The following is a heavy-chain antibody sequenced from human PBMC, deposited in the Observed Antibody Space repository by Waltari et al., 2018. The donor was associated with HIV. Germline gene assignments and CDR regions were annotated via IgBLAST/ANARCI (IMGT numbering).Heavy chain of an antibody. D-gene: IGHD3-3*01. CDR1: GFTFSTFA. Sequence: EVHLLESGGGLVQPGGSLRLSCAASGFTFSTFAMSWGRQAPGKGLEWVSGRNGGGAGTYYADSLKGRFTISSDNSKNSLFLVINSLRAEDTGVYYCARLDFWLKYYFFYWGQGSLGTVSS. V-gene: IGHV3-23*01. J-gene: IGHJ4*02. CDR3: ARLDFWLKYYFFY. CDR2: RNGGGAGT.